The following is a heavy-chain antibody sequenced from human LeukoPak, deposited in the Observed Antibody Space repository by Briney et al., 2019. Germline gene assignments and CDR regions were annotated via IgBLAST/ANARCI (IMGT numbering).Heavy chain of an antibody. V-gene: IGHV5-51*01. Sequence: GESLKISCKGSGYSFTSSWIGWVRQMPGKGLEWMGIIYPGDSDTRYSPSFQGQVTISADKSLSTAFLQWSSLKASDTAMYYCSRQGCTTTSCHTIDSWGQGTLVTVSS. CDR1: GYSFTSSW. J-gene: IGHJ4*02. CDR3: SRQGCTTTSCHTIDS. D-gene: IGHD2-2*02. CDR2: IYPGDSDT.